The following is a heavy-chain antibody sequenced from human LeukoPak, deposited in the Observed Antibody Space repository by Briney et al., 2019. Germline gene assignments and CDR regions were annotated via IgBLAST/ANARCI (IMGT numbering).Heavy chain of an antibody. CDR1: GFTFSSYA. J-gene: IGHJ4*02. D-gene: IGHD4-17*01. V-gene: IGHV3-23*01. CDR2: ISGSGGST. CDR3: AKGTTVTTPKYYFDY. Sequence: AGGSLRLSCAASGFTFSSYAMSWVRQAPGKGLEWGSAISGSGGSTYYADSVKGRFTISRDNSKNTLYLQMNSLRAEDTAVYYCAKGTTVTTPKYYFDYWGQGTLVTVSS.